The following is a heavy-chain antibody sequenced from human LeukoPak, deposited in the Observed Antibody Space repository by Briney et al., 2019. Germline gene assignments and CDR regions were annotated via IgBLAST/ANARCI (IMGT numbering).Heavy chain of an antibody. CDR3: ARDLYRIVVVPRYFDY. D-gene: IGHD3-22*01. Sequence: GRSLRLSCAVSGFTFDDYAMHWVRQVPGKGLEWVSGINWNSDSIGYADSVKGRFTTSRDNAKNSLYLQMNSLRAEDTAVYYCARDLYRIVVVPRYFDYWGQGTLVTVSS. J-gene: IGHJ4*02. V-gene: IGHV3-9*01. CDR2: INWNSDSI. CDR1: GFTFDDYA.